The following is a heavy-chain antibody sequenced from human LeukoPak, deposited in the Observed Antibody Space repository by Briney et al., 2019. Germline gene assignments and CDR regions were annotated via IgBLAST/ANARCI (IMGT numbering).Heavy chain of an antibody. Sequence: ASVKVSCKASGGTFSSYTISWVRQAPGQGLEWMGGIIPIFGTANYAQKFQGRVTITADESTSTAYMELSSLRSEDTAVYYCAATLRYFGWLLSLNLWGQGTLVTVSS. CDR3: AATLRYFGWLLSLNL. CDR1: GGTFSSYT. V-gene: IGHV1-69*13. CDR2: IIPIFGTA. J-gene: IGHJ4*02. D-gene: IGHD3-9*01.